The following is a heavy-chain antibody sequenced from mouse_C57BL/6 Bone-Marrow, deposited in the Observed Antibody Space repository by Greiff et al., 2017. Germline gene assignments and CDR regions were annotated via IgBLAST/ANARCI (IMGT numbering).Heavy chain of an antibody. D-gene: IGHD4-1*01. J-gene: IGHJ3*01. Sequence: QVQLQQSGAELVRPGTSVKVSCKASGYAFTNYLIAWVKQRPGQGLEWIGVINPGSGGTTYNEQFKGKATLTADKSSSTAYMQLSSLTSEDSAVYFCARSKNWDSWFAYWGQGTLVTVSA. CDR2: INPGSGGT. V-gene: IGHV1-54*01. CDR1: GYAFTNYL. CDR3: ARSKNWDSWFAY.